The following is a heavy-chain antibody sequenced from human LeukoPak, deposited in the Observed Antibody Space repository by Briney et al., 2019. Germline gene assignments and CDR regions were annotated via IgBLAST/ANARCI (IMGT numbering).Heavy chain of an antibody. CDR1: GFTFSSYS. J-gene: IGHJ4*02. CDR2: ISSSSSYI. D-gene: IGHD5-12*01. CDR3: ARGHSGYLAFDY. V-gene: IGHV3-21*01. Sequence: GGSLRLSCAASGFTFSSYSMNWVRLAPGKGLEWVSSISSSSSYIYYADSVKGRFTISRDNAKNSLYLQMNSLRAEDTAVYYCARGHSGYLAFDYWGQGTLVTVSS.